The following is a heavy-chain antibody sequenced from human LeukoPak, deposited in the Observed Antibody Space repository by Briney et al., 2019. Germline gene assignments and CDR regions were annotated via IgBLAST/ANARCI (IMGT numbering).Heavy chain of an antibody. CDR3: ASAVAGDCYYYGMDV. D-gene: IGHD6-19*01. V-gene: IGHV1-18*01. CDR2: ISAYNGNT. Sequence: ASVKVSCKASGYTFTSYGISWVRQAPGQGLEWMGWISAYNGNTNYAQKLQGRVTMTTDTSTSTAYMELRSLRSDDTAVYCCASAVAGDCYYYGMDVWGQGTTVTVSS. J-gene: IGHJ6*02. CDR1: GYTFTSYG.